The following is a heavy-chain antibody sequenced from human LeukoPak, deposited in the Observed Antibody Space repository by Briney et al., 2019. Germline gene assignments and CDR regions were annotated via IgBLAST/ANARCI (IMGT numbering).Heavy chain of an antibody. CDR2: IYYSGST. V-gene: IGHV4-39*01. CDR3: ARRVGPNYYYYYMDV. D-gene: IGHD1-26*01. J-gene: IGHJ6*03. Sequence: SETLSLTCTVSGGAISSSSYYWGWIRQPPGKGLEWIGSIYYSGSTYYNPSLKSRVTISVDTSKNQFSLKLSSVTAADTTVYCCARRVGPNYYYYYMDVWGKGTTVTVSS. CDR1: GGAISSSSYY.